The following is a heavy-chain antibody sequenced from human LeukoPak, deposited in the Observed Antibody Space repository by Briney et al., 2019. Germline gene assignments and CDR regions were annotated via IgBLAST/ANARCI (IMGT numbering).Heavy chain of an antibody. CDR2: INHSGST. J-gene: IGHJ6*03. CDR3: ARGYFVVVPAAIRYYYYYMDV. CDR1: GGSFSGYY. D-gene: IGHD2-2*01. V-gene: IGHV4-34*01. Sequence: PSETLSLTCAVYGGSFSGYYWSWIRQPPGKGLEWIGEINHSGSTKYNPSLKSRVTISVDTSKNQFSLKLSSVTAADTAVYYCARGYFVVVPAAIRYYYYYMDVWGKGTTVTVSS.